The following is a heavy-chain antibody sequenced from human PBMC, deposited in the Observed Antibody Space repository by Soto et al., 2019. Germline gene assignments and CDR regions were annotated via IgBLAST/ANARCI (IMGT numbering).Heavy chain of an antibody. V-gene: IGHV4-39*01. J-gene: IGHJ4*02. CDR1: GGSISSSSYY. Sequence: QLQLQESGPGLVKPSETLSLTCTVSGGSISSSSYYWGWIRQPPGKGLEWIGSIYYSGSTYYNPSLKSRVTISVDTSKNQSSLKLSSVTAADTAVYYCARSKYLHAFFDYWGQGTLVTVSS. D-gene: IGHD3-9*01. CDR3: ARSKYLHAFFDY. CDR2: IYYSGST.